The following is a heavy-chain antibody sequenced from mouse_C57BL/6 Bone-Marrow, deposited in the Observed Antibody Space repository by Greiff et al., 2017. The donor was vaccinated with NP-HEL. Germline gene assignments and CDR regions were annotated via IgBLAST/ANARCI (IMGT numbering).Heavy chain of an antibody. CDR1: GYSITSGYY. CDR2: ISYDGSN. D-gene: IGHD4-1*01. Sequence: EVKLVESGPGLVKPSQSLSLTCSVTGYSITSGYYWNWIRQFPGNKLEWMGYISYDGSNNYNPSLKNRISITRDTSKNQFFLKLNSVTTEDTATYYCARREDWDAMDYWGQGTSVTVSS. J-gene: IGHJ4*01. CDR3: ARREDWDAMDY. V-gene: IGHV3-6*01.